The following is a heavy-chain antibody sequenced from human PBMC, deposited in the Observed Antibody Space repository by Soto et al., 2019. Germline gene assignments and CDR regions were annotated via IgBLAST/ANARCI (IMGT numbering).Heavy chain of an antibody. CDR1: GYSFTSYW. CDR3: ARLGDSSSWPFTGYYYYGMDV. Sequence: GESLKISCKGSGYSFTSYWIGWVRQMPGKGLEWMGIIYPGDSDTRYSPSFQGQVTISADKSISTAYLQWSSLKASDTAMYYCARLGDSSSWPFTGYYYYGMDVWGQGTTVTVSS. D-gene: IGHD6-13*01. J-gene: IGHJ6*02. CDR2: IYPGDSDT. V-gene: IGHV5-51*01.